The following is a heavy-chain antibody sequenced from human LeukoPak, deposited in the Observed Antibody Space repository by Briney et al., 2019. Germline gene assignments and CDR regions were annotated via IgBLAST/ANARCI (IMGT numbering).Heavy chain of an antibody. D-gene: IGHD2-21*01. Sequence: PGGSLRLSCAASGFTFRNYGMHWVRQAPGKGLEWVSFIWSDGSNRFYADSVKGRFTIFRDNSKNMLYLQMDTLRAADTALYYCAKDPCASVSGFYMDVWGKATTVIVSS. V-gene: IGHV3-30*02. CDR1: GFTFRNYG. CDR2: IWSDGSNR. CDR3: AKDPCASVSGFYMDV. J-gene: IGHJ6*03.